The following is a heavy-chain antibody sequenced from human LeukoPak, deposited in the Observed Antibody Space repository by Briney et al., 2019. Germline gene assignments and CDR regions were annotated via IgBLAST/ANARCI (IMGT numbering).Heavy chain of an antibody. V-gene: IGHV4-39*01. Sequence: SETLSLTCTVSGGSISSSSYYWGWIRQPPGKGLEWIVSIYYSGSTYSNPSLKSRVTISVDTSKNQFSLKLSSVTAADTAVYYCATTKRQYSSSWYVWYFDYWGQGTLVTVSS. J-gene: IGHJ4*02. CDR2: IYYSGST. CDR1: GGSISSSSYY. D-gene: IGHD6-13*01. CDR3: ATTKRQYSSSWYVWYFDY.